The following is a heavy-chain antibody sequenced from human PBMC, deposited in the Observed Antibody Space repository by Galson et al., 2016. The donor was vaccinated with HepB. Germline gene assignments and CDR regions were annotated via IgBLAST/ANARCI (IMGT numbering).Heavy chain of an antibody. CDR2: IDHSGNA. CDR3: ARGPFAFDI. J-gene: IGHJ3*02. CDR1: GDSFNGYY. Sequence: ETLSLTCAVYGDSFNGYYWSLIRQPPGKGLEWIGEIDHSGNARYNPSLKSRVTISVDTSKHQFSLKLSSVTAADTAVYYCARGPFAFDIWGQGTMVTVSS. V-gene: IGHV4-34*01.